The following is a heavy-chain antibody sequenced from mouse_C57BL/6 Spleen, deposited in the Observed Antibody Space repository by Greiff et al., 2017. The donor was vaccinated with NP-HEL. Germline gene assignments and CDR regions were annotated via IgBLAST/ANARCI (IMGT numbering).Heavy chain of an antibody. CDR3: ARDGYSPYYYAMDY. J-gene: IGHJ4*01. D-gene: IGHD2-3*01. Sequence: DVKLVESGGGLVKPGGSLKLSCAASGFTFSDYGMHWVRQAPEKGLEWVAYISSGSSTIYYADTVKGRFTISRDNAKNTLFLQMTSLRSEDTAMYYCARDGYSPYYYAMDYWGQGTSVTVSS. CDR1: GFTFSDYG. CDR2: ISSGSSTI. V-gene: IGHV5-17*01.